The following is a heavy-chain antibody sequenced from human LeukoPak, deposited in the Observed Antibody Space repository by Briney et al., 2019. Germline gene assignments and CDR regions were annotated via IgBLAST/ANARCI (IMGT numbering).Heavy chain of an antibody. V-gene: IGHV3-11*04. CDR2: ISSSGSTI. Sequence: PGGSLRLSSAASGFTFSDYYMSWIRQAPGKGLEWVSYISSSGSTIYYADSVKGRFTISRDNAKNSLYLQMNSLRAEDTAVYYCARDDGVYGAAASFDYWGQGTLVTVSS. CDR1: GFTFSDYY. D-gene: IGHD6-13*01. J-gene: IGHJ4*02. CDR3: ARDDGVYGAAASFDY.